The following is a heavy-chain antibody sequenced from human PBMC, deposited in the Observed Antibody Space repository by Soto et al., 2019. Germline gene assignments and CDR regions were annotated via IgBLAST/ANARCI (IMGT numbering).Heavy chain of an antibody. V-gene: IGHV3-23*01. CDR3: AKDSSRGYYYGMEV. J-gene: IGHJ6*02. D-gene: IGHD6-6*01. CDR2: ISGSGGST. Sequence: GGSLRLSCAASGFTFSSYAMSWVRQAPGKGLEWVSAISGSGGSTYYADSVKGRFTFSRDNSKNTLYLQMNSLRAEDTAVYYCAKDSSRGYYYGMEVWGHGTTVTVSS. CDR1: GFTFSSYA.